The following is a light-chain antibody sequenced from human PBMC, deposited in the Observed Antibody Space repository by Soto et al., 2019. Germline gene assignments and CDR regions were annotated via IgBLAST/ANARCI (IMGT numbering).Light chain of an antibody. V-gene: IGKV3-15*01. Sequence: EVVLTQSPATLSVSPGEGATLSCRASQSVNVLLAWYQQKPGQAPWLLIYRASTRATGVPARFSGSGSETEFTLTISNLQSEDFALYYCQQYNNWPITFGQGTRLEIK. CDR1: QSVNVL. J-gene: IGKJ5*01. CDR3: QQYNNWPIT. CDR2: RAS.